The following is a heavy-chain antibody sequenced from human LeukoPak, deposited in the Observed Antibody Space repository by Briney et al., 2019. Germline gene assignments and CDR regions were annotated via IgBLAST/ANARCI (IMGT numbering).Heavy chain of an antibody. CDR2: SGGDGGST. V-gene: IGHV3-23*01. Sequence: GGSLRLSCAASGFTFRRYDMSWVRQAPGKGLEWVSASGGDGGSTYADSVKGRFTISRDNSKSTLYLQMNSLRAEDTATYYCAKALNYWYFDLWGRGNLVTVSS. J-gene: IGHJ2*01. CDR3: AKALNYWYFDL. CDR1: GFTFRRYD.